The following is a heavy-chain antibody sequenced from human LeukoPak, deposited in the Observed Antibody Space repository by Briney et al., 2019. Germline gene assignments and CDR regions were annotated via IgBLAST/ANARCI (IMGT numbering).Heavy chain of an antibody. CDR3: AGYGMYCLDS. CDR1: GDSISRYY. Sequence: PSETLSLTCTVSGDSISRYYWSWIRQPPGKGLEWIGYIHYSGSTNNNPSLKSRLTISIDTSKNQFSLKLTSVTAADTAVYFCAGYGMYCLDSWGQGTLVTVSS. CDR2: IHYSGST. D-gene: IGHD2-8*02. V-gene: IGHV4-59*01. J-gene: IGHJ4*02.